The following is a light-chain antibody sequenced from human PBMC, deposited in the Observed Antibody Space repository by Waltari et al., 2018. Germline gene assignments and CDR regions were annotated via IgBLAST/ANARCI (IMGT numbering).Light chain of an antibody. V-gene: IGLV1-44*01. J-gene: IGLJ2*01. CDR1: SSNIGSHV. Sequence: QSVLTQPPSVSATPGQRVIISCSGGSSNIGSHVVNWYQQLPGAAPNLLIYSNDERPSGVPDRFSGSKSGTSASLAISGLQSDDEGDDYCATWDFSLGAPLFGGGTKVTVL. CDR2: SND. CDR3: ATWDFSLGAPL.